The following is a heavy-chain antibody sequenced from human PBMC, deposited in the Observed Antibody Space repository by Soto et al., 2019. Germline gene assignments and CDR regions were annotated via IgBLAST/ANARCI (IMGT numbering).Heavy chain of an antibody. D-gene: IGHD2-21*02. V-gene: IGHV4-61*08. CDR1: GGSVSSAGYY. J-gene: IGHJ4*02. CDR2: IYHSGST. CDR3: ARQVATSGVDYGDN. Sequence: QVQLQESGPGLVRPSETLSLTCTVSGGSVSSAGYYWSWIRQPPGKGLEWIGYIYHSGSTNYYPSSRRRVARPGDTPKNQFSLKQSSVTAADRAVDCGARQVATSGVDYGDNGGQGTLVTVSS.